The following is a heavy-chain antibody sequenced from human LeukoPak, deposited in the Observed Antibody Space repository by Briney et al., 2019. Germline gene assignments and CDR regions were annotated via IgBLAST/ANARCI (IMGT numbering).Heavy chain of an antibody. V-gene: IGHV3-74*01. CDR1: GFTFSADW. CDR2: SVSGGSDT. D-gene: IGHD6-19*01. J-gene: IGHJ4*02. Sequence: PGGSLRLSCAASGFTFSADWMHWVRQAPGKGLVWVARSVSGGSDTRYADSVRGRFTMSRDNSKKTLFVQMNSLRAEDTAVYYCAREVYSSGWSSFDYWGQGTLVTVSS. CDR3: AREVYSSGWSSFDY.